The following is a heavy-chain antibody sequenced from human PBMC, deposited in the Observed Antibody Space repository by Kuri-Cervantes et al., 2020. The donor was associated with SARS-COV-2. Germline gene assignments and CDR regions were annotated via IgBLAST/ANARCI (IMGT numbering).Heavy chain of an antibody. D-gene: IGHD2-8*02. CDR1: GGSINSSGYY. J-gene: IGHJ6*03. V-gene: IGHV4-31*01. CDR2: VYYSGYT. CDR3: ARGRRGYSSGTFYDYMDV. Sequence: LRLSCTVSGGSINSSGYYWSWVRQLPGKGLEWIGYVYYSGYTYYNPSLKRLVTISIDTSKNQFSLSLTSVTAADTAVYFCARGRRGYSSGTFYDYMDVWGKGTLVTVSS.